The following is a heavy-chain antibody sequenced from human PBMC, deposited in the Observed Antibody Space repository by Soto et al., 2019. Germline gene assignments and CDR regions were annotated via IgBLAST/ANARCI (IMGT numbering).Heavy chain of an antibody. J-gene: IGHJ4*02. CDR2: NGTAADT. CDR1: GFTFSLYD. V-gene: IGHV3-13*04. D-gene: IGHD3-10*01. Sequence: EVRLVESGGGLVQPGGSLRLSCETSGFTFSLYDMYWVRQATGKSLEWVSANGTAADTYYPGSVQGRFIISRDNVNSFLYLQMNSLRAGDTAVYYCVRARGGEYFGEQLSWGQGTLVTVSS. CDR3: VRARGGEYFGEQLS.